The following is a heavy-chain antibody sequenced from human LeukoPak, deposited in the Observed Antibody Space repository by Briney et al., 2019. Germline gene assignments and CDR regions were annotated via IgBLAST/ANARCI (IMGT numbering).Heavy chain of an antibody. J-gene: IGHJ3*02. CDR3: ARELVTTSSDAFDI. CDR2: ISAYNDNT. CDR1: GYTFTSYG. Sequence: ASVKVSCKASGYTFTSYGISWVRQAPGQGLEWMGWISAYNDNTNYAQKLQGRVTMTTDTSTSTAYTELRSLRSDDTAVYYCARELVTTSSDAFDIWGQGTMVTVSS. V-gene: IGHV1-18*01. D-gene: IGHD4-17*01.